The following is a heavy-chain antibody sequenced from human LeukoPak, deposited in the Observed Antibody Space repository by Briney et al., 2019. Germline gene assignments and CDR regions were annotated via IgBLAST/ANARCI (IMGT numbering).Heavy chain of an antibody. J-gene: IGHJ4*02. Sequence: PSETLSLTCAVFDDSIYTNKWWSWVRHPPGKGLEWIGEVSQTGTTYYDPSLTGRITISVDRSRNQFSLTLRSATAADTGVYYCASHMAVPGTRGLDDWGQGIPVTVSS. CDR2: VSQTGTT. CDR1: DDSIYTNKW. D-gene: IGHD6-19*01. V-gene: IGHV4-4*02. CDR3: ASHMAVPGTRGLDD.